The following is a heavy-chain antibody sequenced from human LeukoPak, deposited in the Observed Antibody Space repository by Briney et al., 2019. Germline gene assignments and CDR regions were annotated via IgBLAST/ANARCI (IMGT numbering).Heavy chain of an antibody. J-gene: IGHJ5*02. D-gene: IGHD3-10*01. Sequence: PSETLCLTCTVSGASPYWTWIRQPPGKGLEGMGYIYSTTGTTNSNPSPKTRVTMSLDTSEKHLSLKLIAVTDAGTAVYYCVRGYGWFDRWGQGILVIVSS. CDR2: IYSTTGTT. V-gene: IGHV4-4*09. CDR3: VRGYGWFDR. CDR1: GASPY.